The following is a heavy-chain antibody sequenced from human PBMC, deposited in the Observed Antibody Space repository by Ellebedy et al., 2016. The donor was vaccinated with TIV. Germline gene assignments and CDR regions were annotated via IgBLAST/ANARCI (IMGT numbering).Heavy chain of an antibody. CDR2: INPEETTT. CDR1: GFYW. Sequence: GESLKISCAGSGFYWMHWVRQAPGKGPVWVSRINPEETTTNYADSVRGRFAISRDIAKNTVYLQMNSLRVEDTAVDYCVRDLHGYNDQWGQGTLVTVSS. J-gene: IGHJ4*02. D-gene: IGHD3-10*01. V-gene: IGHV3-74*01. CDR3: VRDLHGYNDQ.